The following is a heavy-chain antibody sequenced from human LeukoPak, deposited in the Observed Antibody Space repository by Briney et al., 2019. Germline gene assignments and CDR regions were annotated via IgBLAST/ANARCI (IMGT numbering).Heavy chain of an antibody. CDR3: AKSRGYYYEKSGPADY. CDR1: GFTFSSYA. J-gene: IGHJ4*02. D-gene: IGHD3-22*01. V-gene: IGHV3-33*06. Sequence: GGSLRLSCAASGFTFSSYAMHWVRQAPGKGLEWVAVIWYDGSIKYYGDSVKGRFIISRDNSKNTLYLQMNSLSAEDTAVYYCAKSRGYYYEKSGPADYWGQGTLVTVSS. CDR2: IWYDGSIK.